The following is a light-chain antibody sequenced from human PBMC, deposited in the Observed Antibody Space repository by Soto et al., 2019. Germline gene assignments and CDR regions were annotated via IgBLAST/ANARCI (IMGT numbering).Light chain of an antibody. CDR2: GAS. V-gene: IGKV1-39*01. Sequence: DIQMTQSPSSLSASVGDRVTITCRASQSVRTYLIWYQQKPVKAPNLLIYGASSLQGGVPSRFSGSGSGTDFTLTISSLQPEDFETYYCQQGYTPLTFGGGTKVEIK. CDR3: QQGYTPLT. CDR1: QSVRTY. J-gene: IGKJ4*01.